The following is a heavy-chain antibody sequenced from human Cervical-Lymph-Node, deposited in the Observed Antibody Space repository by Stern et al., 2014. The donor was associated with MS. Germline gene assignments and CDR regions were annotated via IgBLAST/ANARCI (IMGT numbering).Heavy chain of an antibody. J-gene: IGHJ2*01. CDR1: GGSISSSSYY. D-gene: IGHD2-2*01. CDR2: IYYSGST. V-gene: IGHV4-39*01. CDR3: APSGCSSTSCPNWYFDL. Sequence: QLQLQESGPGLVKPSETLSLTCTVSGGSISSSSYYWGWIRQPPGKGLEWIGSIYYSGSTYYNPALKSRVTITVDTSKNQFSLKRSSVTAADTAVYYCAPSGCSSTSCPNWYFDLWGRGTLVTVSS.